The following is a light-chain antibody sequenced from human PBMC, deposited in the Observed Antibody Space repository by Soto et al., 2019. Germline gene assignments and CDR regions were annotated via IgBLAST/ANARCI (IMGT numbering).Light chain of an antibody. J-gene: IGKJ2*01. CDR1: QTISSNF. V-gene: IGKV3-20*01. CDR2: CAS. Sequence: EVLLAQSPGTLSLSPGERATLSCRASQTISSNFLAWYQHIPGQAPRLLIYCASSRPPGIPDRFSGSGSGTDFTLTISRLEPEDLAVYYCQQYRSPPYTFGQGTNVEIK. CDR3: QQYRSPPYT.